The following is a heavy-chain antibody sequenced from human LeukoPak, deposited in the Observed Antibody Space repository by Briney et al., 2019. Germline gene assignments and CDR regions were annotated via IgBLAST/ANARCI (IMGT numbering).Heavy chain of an antibody. V-gene: IGHV3-48*04. CDR3: VREVGRPKTFYFDS. J-gene: IGHJ4*02. CDR2: ISETL. CDR1: GLVFSREN. Sequence: GGSLRLLCIASGLVFSRENMGWVRQAPGEGLEWVAHISETLYYPDSVQGRFTISKDHAKNSLYLQMSNLRVDDTAMYYCVREVGRPKTFYFDSWGGGTPVTVSS. D-gene: IGHD3-16*01.